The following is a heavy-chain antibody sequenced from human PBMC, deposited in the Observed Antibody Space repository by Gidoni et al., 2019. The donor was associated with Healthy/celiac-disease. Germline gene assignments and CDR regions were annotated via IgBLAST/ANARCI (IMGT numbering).Heavy chain of an antibody. CDR2: ISSSSSYI. V-gene: IGHV3-21*01. CDR1: VFTFSSYS. CDR3: ARDTTDTGRPYYFDY. Sequence: EVQLVASGGGLVKPGGSLSLSCAASVFTFSSYSMNWVRQAPGKGLEWVSSISSSSSYIYYADSVKGRFTISRDNAKNSLYLQMNSLRAEDTAVYYCARDTTDTGRPYYFDYWGQGTLVTVSS. J-gene: IGHJ4*02. D-gene: IGHD5-18*01.